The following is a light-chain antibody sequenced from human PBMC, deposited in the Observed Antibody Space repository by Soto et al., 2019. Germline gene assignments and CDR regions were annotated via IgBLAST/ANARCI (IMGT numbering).Light chain of an antibody. CDR3: QHYNSYGT. J-gene: IGKJ1*01. Sequence: DLQMTQSPSAMSASVGESVTTTCGASQGVHYFLVWFQQKPGKVPERLIVGANTLQRGVPFRFSGSGSGTESTLTISSLQADDFATYYCQHYNSYGTFGQGTKVDIK. CDR2: GAN. V-gene: IGKV1-17*03. CDR1: QGVHYF.